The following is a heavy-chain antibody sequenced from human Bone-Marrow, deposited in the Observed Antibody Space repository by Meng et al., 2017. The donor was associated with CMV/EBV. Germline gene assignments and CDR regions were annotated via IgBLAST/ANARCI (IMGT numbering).Heavy chain of an antibody. CDR2: IIPIFGTA. V-gene: IGHV1-69*12. CDR1: GGTFSSYA. CDR3: ARAIYSGSYHRFDP. Sequence: QVQLVQSGGGGKKPXXXXKVXCKAPGGTFSSYAISWVRQAPGQGLEWMGGIIPIFGTANYAQKFQGRVTITADESTSTAYMELSSLRSEDTAVYYCARAIYSGSYHRFDPWGQGTLVTVAS. D-gene: IGHD1-26*01. J-gene: IGHJ5*02.